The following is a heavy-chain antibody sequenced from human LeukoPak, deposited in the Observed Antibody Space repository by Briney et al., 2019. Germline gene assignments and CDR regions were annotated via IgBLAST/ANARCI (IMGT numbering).Heavy chain of an antibody. D-gene: IGHD2-2*01. J-gene: IGHJ4*02. CDR2: ISSSSSYI. Sequence: PGGSLRLSCAASGFTFSSYSMNWARQAPGKGLEWVSSISSSSSYIYYADSVKGRFTISRDNAKNSLYLQMNSLRAEDTAVYYCARDLFEVPAPFDYWGQGTLVTVSS. V-gene: IGHV3-21*01. CDR3: ARDLFEVPAPFDY. CDR1: GFTFSSYS.